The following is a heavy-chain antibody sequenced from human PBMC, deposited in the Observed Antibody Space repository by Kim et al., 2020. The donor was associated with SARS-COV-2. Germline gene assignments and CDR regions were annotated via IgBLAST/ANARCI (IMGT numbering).Heavy chain of an antibody. CDR1: GGSISSGGYY. D-gene: IGHD6-13*01. CDR2: IYYSGST. J-gene: IGHJ4*02. V-gene: IGHV4-31*03. Sequence: SETLSLTCTVSGGSISSGGYYWSWIRQHPGKGLEWIGYIYYSGSTYYNPSLKSRVTISVDTSKNQFSLKLSSVTAADTAVYYCARCSEQQLLDYWVQGTLVTVSS. CDR3: ARCSEQQLLDY.